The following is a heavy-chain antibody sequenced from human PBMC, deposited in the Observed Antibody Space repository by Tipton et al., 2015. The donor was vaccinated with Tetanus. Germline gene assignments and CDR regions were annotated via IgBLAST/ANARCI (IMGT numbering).Heavy chain of an antibody. CDR3: ARTGPVAGTVRDAFDI. CDR2: ISHRGNT. D-gene: IGHD6-19*01. J-gene: IGHJ3*02. Sequence: TLSLTCAFYGGSFSFSYLDWVRQPSGEGVEGVGGISHRGNTNYNPSLKSRVTISVDTSKNQFSLRLNSVTAADTAVYYCARTGPVAGTVRDAFDIWGQGTMVTVSS. V-gene: IGHV4-34*01. CDR1: GGSFSFSY.